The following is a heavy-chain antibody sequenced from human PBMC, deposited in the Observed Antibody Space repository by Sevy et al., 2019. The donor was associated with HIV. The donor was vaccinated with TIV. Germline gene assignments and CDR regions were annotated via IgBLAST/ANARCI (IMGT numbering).Heavy chain of an antibody. J-gene: IGHJ4*02. CDR3: ASITGVRGVNFDY. D-gene: IGHD3-10*01. CDR1: GGTFSSYA. CDR2: IIPIFGPA. V-gene: IGHV1-69*13. Sequence: ASVKVSRKASGGTFSSYANSWVRQAPGQGLEWMGGIIPIFGPANYAQKFQGRVTITWDESTSTAYMELSSLGSEDTAVYYCASITGVRGVNFDYWGQGTLVTVSS.